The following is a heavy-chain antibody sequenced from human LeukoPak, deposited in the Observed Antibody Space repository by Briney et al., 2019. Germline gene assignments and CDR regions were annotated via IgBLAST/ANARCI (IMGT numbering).Heavy chain of an antibody. CDR3: ARGDADGGECLHH. Sequence: SETLSLTCAVYGGSFSDYYWTWVRQSPGKGLEWIAEIYRGNTNYTPSLKSRVTISVDTSNNPFSLRLSSLTAADTAVYYCARGDADGGECLHHWGQGSLVTVSS. CDR1: GGSFSDYY. D-gene: IGHD2-8*01. V-gene: IGHV4-34*01. CDR2: IYRGNT. J-gene: IGHJ1*01.